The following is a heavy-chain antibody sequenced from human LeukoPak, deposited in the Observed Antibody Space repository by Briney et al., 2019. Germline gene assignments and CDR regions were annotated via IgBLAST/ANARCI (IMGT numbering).Heavy chain of an antibody. V-gene: IGHV3-74*01. D-gene: IGHD6-19*01. J-gene: IGHJ5*02. Sequence: GGSLRLSCAASGFIFSSYSMNWVRKAPGKGLVWVSRMNGDGSSTDYEESVKGRFTISRDNAKNMLYLQMNSLRADDTAVYYCARDRSPGWFDPWGQGTLVTVSS. CDR1: GFIFSSYS. CDR3: ARDRSPGWFDP. CDR2: MNGDGSST.